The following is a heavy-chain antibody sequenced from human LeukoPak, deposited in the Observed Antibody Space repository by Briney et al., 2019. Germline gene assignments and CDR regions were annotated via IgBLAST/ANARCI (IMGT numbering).Heavy chain of an antibody. D-gene: IGHD3-10*01. V-gene: IGHV3-30*04. J-gene: IGHJ6*02. Sequence: PGRSLRLSCAASGFTFSSDAMHWVRQAPGKGLEWVAVASDEGGNEYNTDSVKGRFNISRDNSENTLFLQMTSLTTEDTAVYYCARRRSFGPRGLDVWGQGTTVSVSS. CDR3: ARRRSFGPRGLDV. CDR2: ASDEGGNE. CDR1: GFTFSSDA.